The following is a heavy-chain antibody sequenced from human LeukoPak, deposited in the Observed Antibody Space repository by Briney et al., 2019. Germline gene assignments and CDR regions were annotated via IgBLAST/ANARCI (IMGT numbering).Heavy chain of an antibody. Sequence: GGSLRLSCAASGFTFSSYAMSWVRQALGKGLEWVSAISGSGGSTYYADSVKGRFTVSRDNSKNTLYLQMNSLRAEDTAVYYCAKGGGLMDDYVWGSYRFHPKSGYFDYWGQGTLVTVSS. CDR3: AKGGGLMDDYVWGSYRFHPKSGYFDY. V-gene: IGHV3-23*01. CDR2: ISGSGGST. D-gene: IGHD3-16*02. J-gene: IGHJ4*02. CDR1: GFTFSSYA.